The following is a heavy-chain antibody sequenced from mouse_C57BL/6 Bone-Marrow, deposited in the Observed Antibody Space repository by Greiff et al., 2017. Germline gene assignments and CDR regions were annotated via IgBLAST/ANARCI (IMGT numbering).Heavy chain of an antibody. Sequence: EVMLMESGGGLVQPGGSLKLSCAASGFTFSDYYMDWVRQTPEKRLEWVAYISNGGGSTYYPDTVKGRLTVSRDSAKNTLYLQMSRLKSEDTAMYYCARHRERLLPWNAMDYWGQGTSVTVSS. V-gene: IGHV5-12*01. J-gene: IGHJ4*01. CDR2: ISNGGGST. CDR1: GFTFSDYY. CDR3: ARHRERLLPWNAMDY. D-gene: IGHD2-10*01.